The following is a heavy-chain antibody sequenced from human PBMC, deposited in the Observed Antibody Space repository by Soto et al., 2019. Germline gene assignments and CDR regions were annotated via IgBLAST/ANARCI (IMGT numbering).Heavy chain of an antibody. Sequence: GGSLRLSCAASGFTFSSYAMSWVRQAPGKGLEWVSAISGSGGSTYYADSVKGRFTISRDNSKNTLYLQMNSLRAEDTAVYYCAKDPTYSSSSGEASGYWGQGTLVTVSS. D-gene: IGHD6-6*01. CDR2: ISGSGGST. CDR3: AKDPTYSSSSGEASGY. CDR1: GFTFSSYA. V-gene: IGHV3-23*01. J-gene: IGHJ4*02.